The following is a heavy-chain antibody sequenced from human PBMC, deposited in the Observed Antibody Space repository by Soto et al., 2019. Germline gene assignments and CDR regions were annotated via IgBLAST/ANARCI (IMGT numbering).Heavy chain of an antibody. CDR3: AAGYYDIWTCRGAFDI. D-gene: IGHD3-9*01. CDR1: GFTFTSSA. J-gene: IGHJ3*02. CDR2: IVVGSGNT. Sequence: SVKVSCKASGFTFTSSAVQWVRQARWQRLEWIGWIVVGSGNTNYAQKFQERVTITRDMSTSTACMELSSLRSEDTAVYYCAAGYYDIWTCRGAFDIWGLGTMVTVSS. V-gene: IGHV1-58*01.